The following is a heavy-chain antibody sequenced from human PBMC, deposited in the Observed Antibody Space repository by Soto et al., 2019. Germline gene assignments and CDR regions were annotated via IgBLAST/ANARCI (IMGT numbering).Heavy chain of an antibody. CDR3: ATYDSSDYYSGSPIGWFDP. CDR2: IYYSGST. D-gene: IGHD3-22*01. CDR1: GGSISSYY. V-gene: IGHV4-59*12. J-gene: IGHJ5*02. Sequence: SETLSLTCTVSGGSISSYYWSWIRQPSGKGLEWIGYIYYSGSTNYNPSLKSRVTISVDTSKNQFSLKLSSVTAADTAVYYCATYDSSDYYSGSPIGWFDPWGQGTLVTVSS.